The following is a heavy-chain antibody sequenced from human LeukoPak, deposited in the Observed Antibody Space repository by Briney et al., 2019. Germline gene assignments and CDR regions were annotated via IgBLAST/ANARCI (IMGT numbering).Heavy chain of an antibody. V-gene: IGHV3-30*02. Sequence: QHGESLKISCAASGFNFNNYGMHWVRQAPGKGLEWVAFIRYDGSNKYYADSVKGRFTISRDNSKNTLYLQMNSLRAEDTAVYYCAKDLLPTYYYYMDVWCKGTTVTVSS. CDR3: AKDLLPTYYYYMDV. CDR2: IRYDGSNK. CDR1: GFNFNNYG. D-gene: IGHD1-26*01. J-gene: IGHJ6*03.